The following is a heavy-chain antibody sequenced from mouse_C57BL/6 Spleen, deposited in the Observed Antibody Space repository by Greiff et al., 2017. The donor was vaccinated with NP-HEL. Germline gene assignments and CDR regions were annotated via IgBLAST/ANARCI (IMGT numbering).Heavy chain of an antibody. CDR1: GYTFTSSW. CDR2: IYPGDGDT. CDR3: ARGQLTSLFAMDY. D-gene: IGHD4-1*02. V-gene: IGHV1-82*01. J-gene: IGHJ4*01. Sequence: VQLEESGPVLVKPGASVKISCKASGYTFTSSWMNWVKQRPGKGLEWIGGIYPGDGDTNYNRKFKGKATLTADKSSSTAYMHLSSLTSEDSAVYCCARGQLTSLFAMDYWGQGTSVTVSA.